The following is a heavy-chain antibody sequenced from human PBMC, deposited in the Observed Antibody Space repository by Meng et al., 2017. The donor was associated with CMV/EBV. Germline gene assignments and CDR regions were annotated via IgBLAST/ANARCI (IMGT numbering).Heavy chain of an antibody. Sequence: SVKVSCKASGGTFSSYAISWVRQAPGQGLEWMGGIIPILGMANYAQKFQGRVTITADKSTSTAYMELSSLRSEDTAVYYCARRQQQLVRSYSYYGMDVWGQGTTVTVSS. CDR3: ARRQQQLVRSYSYYGMDV. CDR2: IIPILGMA. CDR1: GGTFSSYA. V-gene: IGHV1-69*10. D-gene: IGHD6-13*01. J-gene: IGHJ6*02.